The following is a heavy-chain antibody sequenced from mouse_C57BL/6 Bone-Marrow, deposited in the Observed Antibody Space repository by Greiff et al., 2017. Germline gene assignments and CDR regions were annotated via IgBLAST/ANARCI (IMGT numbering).Heavy chain of an antibody. CDR2: IDPEDGDT. CDR3: AKDYGSRVEFDY. V-gene: IGHV14-2*01. Sequence: VQLKESGAELVKPGASVKLSCTASGFNIKDYYMHWVKQRTEQGLEWIGRIDPEDGDTKYAPKFQGKATITADTSSNTAYLQLSSLTSEDTAVYYCAKDYGSRVEFDYWGQGTTLTVSS. D-gene: IGHD1-1*01. CDR1: GFNIKDYY. J-gene: IGHJ2*01.